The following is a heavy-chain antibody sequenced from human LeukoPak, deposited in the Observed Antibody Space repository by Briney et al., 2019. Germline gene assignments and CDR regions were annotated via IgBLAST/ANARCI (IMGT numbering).Heavy chain of an antibody. CDR2: IIPILGIA. D-gene: IGHD4-17*01. V-gene: IGHV1-69*04. J-gene: IGHJ4*02. Sequence: ASVKVSCKASGYTFTSYDINWVRQATGQGLEWMGRIIPILGIANYAQKFQGRVTITADKSTSTAYMELSSLRSEDTAVYYCARDYGDSDYWGQGTLVTVSS. CDR1: GYTFTSYD. CDR3: ARDYGDSDY.